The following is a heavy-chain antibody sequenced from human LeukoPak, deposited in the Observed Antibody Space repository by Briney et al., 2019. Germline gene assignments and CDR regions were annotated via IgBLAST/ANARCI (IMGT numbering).Heavy chain of an antibody. J-gene: IGHJ4*02. CDR2: ISSSGSTI. D-gene: IGHD3-10*01. CDR3: ASFMVRGVFDY. CDR1: GFTFSTNE. Sequence: GGSLRLSCAASGFTFSTNEMNWVRQAPGKGLEWVSYISSSGSTIYYADSVKGRFTISRDNAKNSLYLQMNSLRAEDTAVYSCASFMVRGVFDYWGQGTLVTVSS. V-gene: IGHV3-48*03.